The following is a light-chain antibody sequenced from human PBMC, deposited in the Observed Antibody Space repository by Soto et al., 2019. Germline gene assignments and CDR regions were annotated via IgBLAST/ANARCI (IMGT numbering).Light chain of an antibody. CDR1: SSNIGNNY. CDR2: DNN. J-gene: IGLJ1*01. CDR3: GTWDISLSNYV. V-gene: IGLV1-51*01. Sequence: QSVLTQPPSVSAAPGQKVTISCSGSSSNIGNNYVSWYQQLPGTAPKLLIYDNNKRPSGIPDRFSGSKSGTSATLGITGLQTGDEADYYCGTWDISLSNYVFGTGTKVTVL.